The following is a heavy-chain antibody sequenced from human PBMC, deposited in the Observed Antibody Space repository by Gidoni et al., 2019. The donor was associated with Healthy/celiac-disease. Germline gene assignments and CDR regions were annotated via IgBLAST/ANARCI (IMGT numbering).Heavy chain of an antibody. V-gene: IGHV3-21*01. J-gene: IGHJ6*02. CDR2: NSSSSSYI. CDR3: AREGCSSTSCYGRDG. D-gene: IGHD2-2*01. Sequence: EVQLVESGGGLVKPGGSLRLSCAASGFTFSSYSRKWVRQAPGKGLEWVSSNSSSSSYINYADTVKGRFTIARDNAKNSLYLQMNSLRAEDTAVYYCAREGCSSTSCYGRDGWGQGTTVTVSS. CDR1: GFTFSSYS.